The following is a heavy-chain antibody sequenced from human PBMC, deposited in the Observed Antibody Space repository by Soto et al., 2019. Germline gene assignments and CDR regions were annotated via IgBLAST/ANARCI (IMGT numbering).Heavy chain of an antibody. CDR1: GGTFSNYA. Sequence: QVQLVQSGAEVKKPGSSVKVSCKASGGTFSNYAITWVRQAPGQGLEWMGGIIPMFRTPNYAQKFQGRVTITADESTSPAYMELTSLTSEDTAMYSCARAAGRHPYDVTGYYFDYWGQGTLVTVSP. CDR3: ARAAGRHPYDVTGYYFDY. V-gene: IGHV1-69*12. D-gene: IGHD3-9*01. CDR2: IIPMFRTP. J-gene: IGHJ4*02.